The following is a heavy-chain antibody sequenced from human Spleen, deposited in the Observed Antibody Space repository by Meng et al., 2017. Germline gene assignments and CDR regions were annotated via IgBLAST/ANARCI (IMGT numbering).Heavy chain of an antibody. CDR3: ARDVQFDY. V-gene: IGHV4-34*01. CDR2: INHSGIT. Sequence: QVQLQQWGAGLLKPSETLSLGCAVYGGSLSGYYWGWIRQSPGKGLEWIGEINHSGITNYNPSLKSRVTISVDTSKNQFSLKLNSVTAADTAIYYCARDVQFDYWGQGTLVTVSS. J-gene: IGHJ4*02. D-gene: IGHD3-10*02. CDR1: GGSLSGYY.